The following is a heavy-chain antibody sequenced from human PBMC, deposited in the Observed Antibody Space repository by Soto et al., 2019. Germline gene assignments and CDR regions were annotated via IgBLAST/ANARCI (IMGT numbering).Heavy chain of an antibody. Sequence: QVQLVQSGAEVKKPGSSVKVSCKASGGTFSSYAISWVRQAPGQGLEWMGGIIPIFGTANYAQKFQGRVTITADESTSTGYMELRRLGSEDTAVYYFARGAIAVADMGNYFDYWGQGTLVTVSS. J-gene: IGHJ4*02. V-gene: IGHV1-69*01. CDR1: GGTFSSYA. CDR3: ARGAIAVADMGNYFDY. CDR2: IIPIFGTA. D-gene: IGHD6-19*01.